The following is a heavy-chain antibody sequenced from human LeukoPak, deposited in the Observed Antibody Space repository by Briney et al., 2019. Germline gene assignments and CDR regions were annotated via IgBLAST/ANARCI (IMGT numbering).Heavy chain of an antibody. J-gene: IGHJ4*02. CDR3: ASDHIAARDYFDY. CDR1: GCTFSRYA. V-gene: IGHV1-69*13. Sequence: ASVKVSCKASGCTFSRYAISWVRQAPGQGVAWVGGIIPILGTANYAQNLQGRVTITADDSTSTAYMQLSSLTSEDTAVYYCASDHIAARDYFDYWGQGTLVTVSS. CDR2: IIPILGTA. D-gene: IGHD6-6*01.